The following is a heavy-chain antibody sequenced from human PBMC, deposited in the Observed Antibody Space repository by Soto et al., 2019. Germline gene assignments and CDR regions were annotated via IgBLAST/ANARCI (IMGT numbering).Heavy chain of an antibody. Sequence: GGSLRLSCAASGFTFSSYSMNWVRQAPGKGLEWVSSISSSSSYIYYADSVKGRFTISRDNSKNTLYLQMNSLRIDDSAVYYCGRAGGTKSGPTDYWGQGALVTVSS. V-gene: IGHV3-21*01. CDR2: ISSSSSYI. D-gene: IGHD6-13*01. J-gene: IGHJ4*02. CDR3: GRAGGTKSGPTDY. CDR1: GFTFSSYS.